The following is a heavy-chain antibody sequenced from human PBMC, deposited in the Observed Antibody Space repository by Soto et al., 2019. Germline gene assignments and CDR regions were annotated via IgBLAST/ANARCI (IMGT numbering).Heavy chain of an antibody. Sequence: KPSETLSLTCSVSGGSVTNINYFWAWIRQSPGKGLEWIANIYYTGTTFYNPSLRSRVSMTIDASKNRFSLNLSSVTASDTALYYCARHEYVSSSYDLLDVWGRGTMVT. CDR1: GGSVTNINYF. CDR3: ARHEYVSSSYDLLDV. J-gene: IGHJ3*01. D-gene: IGHD3-22*01. V-gene: IGHV4-39*01. CDR2: IYYTGTT.